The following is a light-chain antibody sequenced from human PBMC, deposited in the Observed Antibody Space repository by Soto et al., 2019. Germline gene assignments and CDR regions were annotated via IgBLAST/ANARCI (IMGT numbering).Light chain of an antibody. CDR2: EVS. Sequence: DILLTQSPSTLSASVGDRVTISCRASQSINKWLAWYQHKPGKAPNLLIYEVSTLHSGVPSRFSGSGSGTEFTLTISSLRPDDFATCYCQHYSGDRATFGQGTKVEI. J-gene: IGKJ1*01. CDR3: QHYSGDRAT. V-gene: IGKV1-5*03. CDR1: QSINKW.